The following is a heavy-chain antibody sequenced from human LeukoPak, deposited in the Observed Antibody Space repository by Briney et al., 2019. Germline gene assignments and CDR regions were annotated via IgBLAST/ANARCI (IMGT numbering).Heavy chain of an antibody. CDR2: ISWNSGSI. CDR3: AKDSSPEPYYDFGYFDY. D-gene: IGHD3-3*01. V-gene: IGHV3-9*03. Sequence: GGSPRLSCAASGFTFDDYAMHWVRQAPGKGLEWVSGISWNSGSIGYADSVKGRFTISRDNAKNSLYLQMNSLRAEDMALYYCAKDSSPEPYYDFGYFDYWGQGTLVTVSS. CDR1: GFTFDDYA. J-gene: IGHJ4*02.